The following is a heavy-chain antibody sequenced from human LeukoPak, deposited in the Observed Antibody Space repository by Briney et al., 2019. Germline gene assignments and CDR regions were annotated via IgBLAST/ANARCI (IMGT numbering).Heavy chain of an antibody. CDR1: GFTFSDYG. V-gene: IGHV3-21*01. Sequence: PGGSQRVSCAASGFTFSDYGMNWVRQAPGKGLEWVSFISSSSTSIYYADSVKGRFTISRDNAGSSLFLRMNSLRDEDTAVYYCARSGVVAVLFPTDFDYWGQGALVTVSS. D-gene: IGHD3-10*01. J-gene: IGHJ4*02. CDR3: ARSGVVAVLFPTDFDY. CDR2: ISSSSTSI.